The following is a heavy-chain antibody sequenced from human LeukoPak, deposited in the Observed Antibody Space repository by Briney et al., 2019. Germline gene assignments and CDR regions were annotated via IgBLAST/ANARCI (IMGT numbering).Heavy chain of an antibody. CDR2: ISGYNYKT. V-gene: IGHV1-18*04. CDR3: ARDHEGSPFWRYAFDI. CDR1: GYTLSSYG. D-gene: IGHD3-3*01. J-gene: IGHJ3*02. Sequence: GASVKVSCKAFGYTLSSYGISWLRRAPGQGLEWIGWISGYNYKTKYAQTFQGRVAMTIDTSTKTVSMELRILRSDDTAVYYCARDHEGSPFWRYAFDIWGQGTMVTVSS.